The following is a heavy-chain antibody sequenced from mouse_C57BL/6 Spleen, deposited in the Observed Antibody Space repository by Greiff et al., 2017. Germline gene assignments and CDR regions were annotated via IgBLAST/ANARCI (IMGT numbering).Heavy chain of an antibody. CDR1: GYTFTNYW. J-gene: IGHJ3*01. Sequence: QVQLKQSGAELVRPGTSVKMSCKASGYTFTNYWIGWAKQRPGHGLEWIGDIYPGGGYTNYNEKFKGKATLTADKSSSTAYMQFSSLTSEDSAIYYCARGGIYYDYPYWGQGTLVTVSA. CDR3: ARGGIYYDYPY. V-gene: IGHV1-63*01. CDR2: IYPGGGYT. D-gene: IGHD2-4*01.